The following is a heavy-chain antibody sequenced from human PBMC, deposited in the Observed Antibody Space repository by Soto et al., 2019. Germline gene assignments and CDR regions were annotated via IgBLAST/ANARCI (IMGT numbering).Heavy chain of an antibody. CDR2: ISSSSSST. V-gene: IGHV3-11*06. CDR1: GFSFRVFY. J-gene: IGHJ6*02. CDR3: ARDRGGGSIFGGHYGMDV. D-gene: IGHD3-3*01. Sequence: PEGSLRLDSAASGFSFRVFYMSWIRQVPGKGLEWLSKISSSSSSTDYADSVKGRFTISRDNAKNSLYLQMSSLRAEDTAVYYCARDRGGGSIFGGHYGMDVWGQGTTVTVSS.